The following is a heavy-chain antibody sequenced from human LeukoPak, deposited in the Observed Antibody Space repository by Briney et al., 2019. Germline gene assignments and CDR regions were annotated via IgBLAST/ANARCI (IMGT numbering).Heavy chain of an antibody. CDR3: ASRTTVTNALSFDY. CDR1: GYFVSSGYY. Sequence: PSETLSLTCSVSGYFVSSGYYWGWIRQPPGQGLEWIGNIYNTGSTYYNPSLKSRVTISVDTSKNQFSLKLTSVTSADTAVYFCASRTTVTNALSFDYWGRGALVAVSS. V-gene: IGHV4-38-2*02. D-gene: IGHD4-11*01. CDR2: IYNTGST. J-gene: IGHJ4*02.